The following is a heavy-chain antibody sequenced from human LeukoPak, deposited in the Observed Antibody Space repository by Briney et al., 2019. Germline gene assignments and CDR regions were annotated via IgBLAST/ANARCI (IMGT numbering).Heavy chain of an antibody. D-gene: IGHD6-19*01. J-gene: IGHJ4*02. Sequence: PSETLSLTCTVSGGSISSYYWSWIRQPPGKGLEWIGYIYYSGSTNYNPSLKSRVTISVDTSKNQFSLKLSSVTAADTAVYYCARLGPPYSSGWYYFDYWGQGTLVTVSS. CDR2: IYYSGST. CDR3: ARLGPPYSSGWYYFDY. V-gene: IGHV4-59*08. CDR1: GGSISSYY.